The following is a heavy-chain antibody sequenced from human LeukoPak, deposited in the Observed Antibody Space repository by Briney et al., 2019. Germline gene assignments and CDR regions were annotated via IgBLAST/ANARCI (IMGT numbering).Heavy chain of an antibody. CDR2: INPNSGGT. CDR1: GYTFTGYY. J-gene: IGHJ6*02. D-gene: IGHD3-3*01. Sequence: ASVKVSCKASGYTFTGYYMHWVRQAPGQGLEWMGWINPNSGGTNYAQKFQGRVTMTRDTSISTAYMELSRLRSDDTAVHYCASSRNDFWSGYYGDYYGMDVWGQGTTVTVSS. CDR3: ASSRNDFWSGYYGDYYGMDV. V-gene: IGHV1-2*02.